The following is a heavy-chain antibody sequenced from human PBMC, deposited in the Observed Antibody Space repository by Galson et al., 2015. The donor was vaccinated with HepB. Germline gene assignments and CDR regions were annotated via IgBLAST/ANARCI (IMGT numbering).Heavy chain of an antibody. CDR3: ARDTVEVEEQLRLEFDP. D-gene: IGHD6-6*01. CDR2: INPNSGGT. Sequence: SVKVSCKASGYTFTGYYMHWVRQAPGQGLEWMGWINPNSGGTNYAQKFQGRVTMTRDTSISTAYMELSRLRSDDTAVYYCARDTVEVEEQLRLEFDPWGQGTLVTVSS. J-gene: IGHJ5*02. V-gene: IGHV1-2*02. CDR1: GYTFTGYY.